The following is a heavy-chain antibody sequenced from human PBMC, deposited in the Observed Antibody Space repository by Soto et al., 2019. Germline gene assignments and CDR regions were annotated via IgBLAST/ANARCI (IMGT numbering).Heavy chain of an antibody. CDR2: ISYDGSNK. V-gene: IGHV3-30*18. CDR1: GFTFSSYG. Sequence: QVQLVESGGGVVQPGRSLRLSCAASGFTFSSYGMHWVRQAPGKGLEWVAVISYDGSNKYYADSVKGRFTISRDNSKNKLYLQMNSLRAEDTAVYYCAKDYYDSSGYLNWFDPWGQGTLVTVSS. CDR3: AKDYYDSSGYLNWFDP. J-gene: IGHJ5*02. D-gene: IGHD3-22*01.